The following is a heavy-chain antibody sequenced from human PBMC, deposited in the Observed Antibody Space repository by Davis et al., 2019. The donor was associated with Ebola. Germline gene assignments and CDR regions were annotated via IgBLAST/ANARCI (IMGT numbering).Heavy chain of an antibody. CDR1: GGSISRYY. CDR2: IYYSGTT. Sequence: MPSETLSLTCTVSGGSISRYYWSWIRQPPGKGLEWIGYIYYSGTTNYNPALKSRVTISVDTSKNQFSLKLSSVTAADTAVYYCARGLEYLPSGPFDFWGQGTLVTVSS. J-gene: IGHJ4*02. V-gene: IGHV4-59*01. CDR3: ARGLEYLPSGPFDF. D-gene: IGHD3-3*01.